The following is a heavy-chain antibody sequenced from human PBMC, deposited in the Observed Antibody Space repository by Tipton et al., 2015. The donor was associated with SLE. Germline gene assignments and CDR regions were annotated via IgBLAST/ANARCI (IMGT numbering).Heavy chain of an antibody. J-gene: IGHJ2*01. CDR1: GGSISNYY. D-gene: IGHD2-15*01. CDR2: IYYSGST. CDR3: ARAATSVAVVWYFDR. Sequence: TLSLTCTVSGGSISNYYWSWIRQPPGKGLYWIGYIYYSGSTNYNPSLKSRVTISVDTSKNQFSLKLSSVTAADTALYYCARAATSVAVVWYFDRWGRGTLVTVSS. V-gene: IGHV4-59*01.